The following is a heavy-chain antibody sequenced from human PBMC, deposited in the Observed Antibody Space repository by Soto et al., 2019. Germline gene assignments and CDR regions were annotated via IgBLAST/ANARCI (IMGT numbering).Heavy chain of an antibody. CDR2: IIQSGET. J-gene: IGHJ4*02. Sequence: GGSLRLSCAASGFTFSTYTMSWVRQAPGEGLEWVSGIIQSGETFYADSVKGRVTISRDNSNNMLYLQIHSLSVDDTAVYYCARDRQGDGRCSFDHWGQGTLVTVSS. V-gene: IGHV3-23*01. CDR3: ARDRQGDGRCSFDH. D-gene: IGHD3-10*02. CDR1: GFTFSTYT.